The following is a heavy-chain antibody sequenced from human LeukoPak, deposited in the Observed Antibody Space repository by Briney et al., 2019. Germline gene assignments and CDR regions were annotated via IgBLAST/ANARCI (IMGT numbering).Heavy chain of an antibody. CDR2: TNYRGST. J-gene: IGHJ4*02. V-gene: IGHV4-59*08. CDR1: GGSITPYY. Sequence: SETLSLTCTVSGGSITPYYWSWIRQPPGNGLEWIGYTNYRGSTNYNPSLKGRVTISVDTSKNQFSLQLSSVTAADTALYYCTRQLANYFDYWGQGAPVTVSS. CDR3: TRQLANYFDY.